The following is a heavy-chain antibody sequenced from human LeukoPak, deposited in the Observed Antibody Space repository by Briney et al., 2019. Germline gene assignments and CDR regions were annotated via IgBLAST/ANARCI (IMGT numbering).Heavy chain of an antibody. CDR2: ISYSGNT. J-gene: IGHJ3*02. D-gene: IGHD6-19*01. CDR3: AREGWQWLVHAFDI. V-gene: IGHV4-59*12. Sequence: SETLSLTCTVSGGSISNYYWTWIRQPPGKGLEWIGFISYSGNTNYNPSLRSRVTMSADTSKNQFSLKLSSVTAADTAVYYCAREGWQWLVHAFDIWGQGTMVTVSS. CDR1: GGSISNYY.